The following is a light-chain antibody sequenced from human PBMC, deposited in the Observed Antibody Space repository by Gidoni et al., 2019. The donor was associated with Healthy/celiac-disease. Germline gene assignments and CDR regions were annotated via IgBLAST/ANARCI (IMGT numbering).Light chain of an antibody. Sequence: DIVLTPSPGTLSLYPGERATLSCRASQSVSSSYLAWYQQKPGQAPRLLIYGASSRATGIPDRFSGSGSGTDFTLTISRLEPEDFAVYYCQQYGSSFTFXXXTRLEIK. CDR2: GAS. V-gene: IGKV3-20*01. J-gene: IGKJ5*01. CDR3: QQYGSSFT. CDR1: QSVSSSY.